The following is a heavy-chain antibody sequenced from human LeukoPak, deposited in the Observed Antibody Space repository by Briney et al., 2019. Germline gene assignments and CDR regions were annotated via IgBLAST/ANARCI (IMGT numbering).Heavy chain of an antibody. CDR2: IYYSGST. Sequence: SETLSLTCTVSGGSISSSSYYWGWIRQPPGKGLEWIGSIYYSGSTYYNPSLKGRVTISVDTSKNQFSLKLSSVTAADTAVYYCARQLGYCSSTSCYADKVDYWGQGTLATVSS. CDR1: GGSISSSSYY. J-gene: IGHJ4*02. CDR3: ARQLGYCSSTSCYADKVDY. V-gene: IGHV4-39*01. D-gene: IGHD2-2*01.